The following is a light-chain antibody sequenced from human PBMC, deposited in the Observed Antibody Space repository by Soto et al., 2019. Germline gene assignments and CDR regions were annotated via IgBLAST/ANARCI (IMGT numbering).Light chain of an antibody. CDR3: QQYKNWPL. CDR2: DTS. CDR1: QTVGRN. Sequence: MAQSPDTLSVSPGERTTVTCRSSQTVGRNLAWYQQKPGQAPRLLIYDTSTRATGIPVRFSGSGFGTEFTLTISSLQSEDFAVYYCQQYKNWPLFGQGTRLEIK. V-gene: IGKV3-15*01. J-gene: IGKJ5*01.